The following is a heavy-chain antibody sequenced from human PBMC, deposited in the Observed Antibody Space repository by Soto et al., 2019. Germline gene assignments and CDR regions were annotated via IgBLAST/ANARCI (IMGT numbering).Heavy chain of an antibody. CDR1: GFTFSSYA. CDR3: AKGVPGIAVAGTGYFQH. D-gene: IGHD6-19*01. V-gene: IGHV3-23*01. CDR2: ISGSGDST. J-gene: IGHJ1*01. Sequence: EVQLLESGGGLVQPGGSLRLSCAASGFTFSSYAMNWVRQAPGKGLEWVSGISGSGDSTYYADSVKGRFTIYRDNSKKTLYLQMNSLRAEDTAVYYCAKGVPGIAVAGTGYFQHWGQGTLVTVSS.